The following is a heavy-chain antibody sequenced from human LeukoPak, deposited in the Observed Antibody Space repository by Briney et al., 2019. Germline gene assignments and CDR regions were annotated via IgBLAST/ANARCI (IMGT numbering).Heavy chain of an antibody. V-gene: IGHV3-30-3*01. D-gene: IGHD2-8*02. J-gene: IGHJ4*02. CDR2: ISYDGSNK. CDR3: ARAGWVLDYFDY. Sequence: PGGSLRLSCAASGFALSSYAMHWVRQAPGKGLEWVAVISYDGSNKYYADSVKGRFTISRDNSKNTLYLQMNSLRAEDTAVYYCARAGWVLDYFDYWGQGTLVTVSS. CDR1: GFALSSYA.